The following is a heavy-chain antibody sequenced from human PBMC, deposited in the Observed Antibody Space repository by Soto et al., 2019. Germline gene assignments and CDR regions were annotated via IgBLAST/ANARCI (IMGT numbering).Heavy chain of an antibody. D-gene: IGHD2-21*01. V-gene: IGHV4-31*03. J-gene: IGHJ5*02. CDR2: IYVTGAV. CDR3: ARLRIATNNYKWFDP. CDR1: GAALNSGNYY. Sequence: SETLSLTCSVSGAALNSGNYYWSWIRQVPGKGLEWIGHIYVTGAVDYNPSLRDRITISQDTSERQLSLNLRLVTAADTAVYYCARLRIATNNYKWFDPWGQGTLVTVSS.